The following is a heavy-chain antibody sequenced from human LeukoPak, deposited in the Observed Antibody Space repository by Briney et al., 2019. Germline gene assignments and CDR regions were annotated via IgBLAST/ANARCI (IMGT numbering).Heavy chain of an antibody. J-gene: IGHJ4*02. D-gene: IGHD6-13*01. CDR1: GFTFSSYA. CDR2: ISGSGGST. CDR3: AKAMLRIAAAGKVHFDY. V-gene: IGHV3-23*01. Sequence: GGSLRLFCAASGFTFSSYAMSWVRQAPGKGLEWVSAISGSGGSTYYADSVKGRFTISRDNSKNTLYLQMNSLRAEDTAVYYCAKAMLRIAAAGKVHFDYWGQGTLVTVSS.